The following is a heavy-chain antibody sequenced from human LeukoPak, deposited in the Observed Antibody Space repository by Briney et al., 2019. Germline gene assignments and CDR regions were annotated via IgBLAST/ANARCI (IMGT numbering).Heavy chain of an antibody. CDR2: INPSGGST. CDR1: GYTFTSYY. J-gene: IGHJ3*02. Sequence: ASVKVSCKASGYTFTSYYMHWVRQAPGQGLEWMGIINPSGGSTSYAQKFQGRVTMTRDTSTSTVYMELCSLRSEDTAVYYCASTSFLGLEVITDAFDIWGQGTMVTVSS. V-gene: IGHV1-46*01. CDR3: ASTSFLGLEVITDAFDI. D-gene: IGHD3-22*01.